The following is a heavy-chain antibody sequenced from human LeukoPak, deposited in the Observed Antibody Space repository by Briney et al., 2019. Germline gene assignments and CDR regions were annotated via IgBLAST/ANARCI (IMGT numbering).Heavy chain of an antibody. D-gene: IGHD3-10*01. CDR2: ISYDGSNK. CDR1: GFTFSSYA. J-gene: IGHJ4*02. Sequence: GGSLRLSCAASGFTFSSYAMHWVRQAPGKGLEWVAVISYDGSNKYYADSVKGRFTISRDNSKNTLYLQMNSPRAEDTAVYYCAREGYYGSGSYQIDYWGQATLVTVSS. V-gene: IGHV3-30-3*01. CDR3: AREGYYGSGSYQIDY.